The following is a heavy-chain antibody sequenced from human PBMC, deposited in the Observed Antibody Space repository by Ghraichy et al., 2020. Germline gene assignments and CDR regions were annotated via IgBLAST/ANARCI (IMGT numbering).Heavy chain of an antibody. D-gene: IGHD1-26*01. V-gene: IGHV3-73*01. Sequence: GGSLTLSCAASGFTFSGSAMHWVRQASGKGLEWVGRIRSKANSYATAYAASVKGRFTISRDDSKNTAYLQMNSLKTEDTAVYYCTRSRGSYNSVYYGMDVWGQGTTVTVSS. CDR1: GFTFSGSA. CDR3: TRSRGSYNSVYYGMDV. CDR2: IRSKANSYAT. J-gene: IGHJ6*02.